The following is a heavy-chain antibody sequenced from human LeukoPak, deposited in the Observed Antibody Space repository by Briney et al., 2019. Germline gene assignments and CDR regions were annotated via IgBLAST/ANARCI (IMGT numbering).Heavy chain of an antibody. V-gene: IGHV4-31*03. CDR1: GGSISSGGYY. Sequence: SETLSLTCTVSGGSISSGGYYWTWIRQHPGKGLEWIGYIYYSGSTYYNSSLKSRVTISVDTSKNQFSLKLSSVTAADTAVYYCARGSSGYYYDYWGQGALVTVSS. J-gene: IGHJ4*02. D-gene: IGHD3-22*01. CDR2: IYYSGST. CDR3: ARGSSGYYYDY.